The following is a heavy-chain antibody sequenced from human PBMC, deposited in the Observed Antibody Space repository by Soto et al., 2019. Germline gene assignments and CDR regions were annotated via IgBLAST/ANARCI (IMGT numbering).Heavy chain of an antibody. V-gene: IGHV1-69*13. CDR1: GGSFSSYI. Sequence: GASVKVSCKASGGSFSSYIINWVRQAPGQGLEWMGGIIPIFGAANYAQEFQDRATIIADESTDTAYMELRSLRSEDTALYYCARAYDSNKYWFDPWGQGTLVTVSS. J-gene: IGHJ5*02. CDR3: ARAYDSNKYWFDP. D-gene: IGHD2-8*01. CDR2: IIPIFGAA.